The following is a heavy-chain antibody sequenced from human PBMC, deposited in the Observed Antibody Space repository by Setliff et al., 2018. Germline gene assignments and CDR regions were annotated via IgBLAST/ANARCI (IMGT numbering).Heavy chain of an antibody. V-gene: IGHV1-18*01. CDR2: ISAYNGNT. Sequence: ASVKVSCKASGYTFSSYGISWVRQAPGQGLEWMGWISAYNGNTNYAQKFQGRVTMTTDTSTSTGYMELRSLRPDDTAVYYCAKWGQAVLQFLEWLPRRGDYMDVWGKGTTVTVSS. D-gene: IGHD3-3*01. J-gene: IGHJ6*03. CDR3: AKWGQAVLQFLEWLPRRGDYMDV. CDR1: GYTFSSYG.